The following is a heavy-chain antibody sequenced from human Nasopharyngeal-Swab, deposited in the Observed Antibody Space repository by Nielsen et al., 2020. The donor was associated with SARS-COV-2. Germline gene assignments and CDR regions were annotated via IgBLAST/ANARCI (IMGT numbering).Heavy chain of an antibody. CDR3: ARDRTISTNYYYYYGMDV. J-gene: IGHJ6*02. CDR1: GGSISSSSYY. Sequence: SETLSLTCTVSGGSISSSSYYWGWIRQPPGKGLEWIGSIYYSGSTNYNPSLKSRVTISVDTSKNQFSLKLSSVTAADTAVYYCARDRTISTNYYYYYGMDVWGQGTTVTVSS. D-gene: IGHD3-3*01. V-gene: IGHV4-39*07. CDR2: IYYSGST.